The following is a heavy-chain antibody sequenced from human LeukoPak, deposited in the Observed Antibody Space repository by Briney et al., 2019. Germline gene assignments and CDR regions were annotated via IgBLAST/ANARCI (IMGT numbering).Heavy chain of an antibody. J-gene: IGHJ3*01. CDR2: INKDGSEE. CDR1: GFTLNSYL. V-gene: IGHV3-7*01. CDR3: ARSNPNRNALDL. Sequence: GGSLRPSCAASGFTLNSYLMSWVRQAPGGGLEWVANINKDGSEENYLDSVKGRFTVSRDSAKNSLNLQMNSLRGEDTAVYYCARSNPNRNALDLWGQGTMVTISS. D-gene: IGHD1-14*01.